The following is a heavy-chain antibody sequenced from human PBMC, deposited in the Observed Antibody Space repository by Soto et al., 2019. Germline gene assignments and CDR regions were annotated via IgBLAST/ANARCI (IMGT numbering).Heavy chain of an antibody. CDR2: IYYSGST. J-gene: IGHJ6*03. V-gene: IGHV4-59*01. CDR3: ASSTIGVYYYYYYMDV. Sequence: SETLSLTCTVSGGSISSYYWSWIRQPPGKGLEWIGYIYYSGSTNYNPSLKSRVTISVDTSKNQFSLKLSSVTAADTAVYYCASSTIGVYYYYYYMDVWGKGTTVTVSS. CDR1: GGSISSYY. D-gene: IGHD5-12*01.